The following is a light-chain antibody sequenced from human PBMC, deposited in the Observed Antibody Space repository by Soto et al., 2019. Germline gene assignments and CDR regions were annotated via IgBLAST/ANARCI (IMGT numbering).Light chain of an antibody. CDR2: GAS. J-gene: IGKJ2*01. CDR3: QQYSSSLAYT. V-gene: IGKV3-20*01. Sequence: EIVLTQSPGTLSLSPGESATLSCRASQSFSTNYLAWYQQKAGQAPRLLIYGASTRATGIPDRFSGSGSGTDFSLTISRREPEDFAVHYCQQYSSSLAYTFGQGTKLEIK. CDR1: QSFSTNY.